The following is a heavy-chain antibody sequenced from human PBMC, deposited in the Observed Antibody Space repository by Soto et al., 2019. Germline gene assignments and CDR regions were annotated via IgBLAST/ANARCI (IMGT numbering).Heavy chain of an antibody. CDR2: IYFTGST. D-gene: IGHD3-10*01. CDR1: GGSISSNNYY. CDR3: AMHGPGTGVGSMDV. Sequence: QLQLQESGPGLVKPSETTSLTCTVSGGSISSNNYYWGWVRQPPGKGLEWIGNIYFTGSTYYNPSLTSRVTMSVDTSKNQFSLYLSSVTAADTAVYYCAMHGPGTGVGSMDVWGQGTTVTVSS. J-gene: IGHJ6*02. V-gene: IGHV4-39*05.